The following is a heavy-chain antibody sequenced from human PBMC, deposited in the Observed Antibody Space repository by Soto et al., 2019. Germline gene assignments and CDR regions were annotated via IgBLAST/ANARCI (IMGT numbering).Heavy chain of an antibody. CDR2: IYPGDSDT. V-gene: IGHV5-51*01. J-gene: IGHJ6*02. CDR1: GYSFTSYW. Sequence: PGESLKISCKGSGYSFTSYWIGWGRQMPGKGLEWMGIIYPGDSDTRYSPSFQGQVTISADKSISTAYLQWSSLKASDTAMYYCASSRDSSYYYYYGMDVWGQGTTVTVSS. CDR3: ASSRDSSYYYYYGMDV. D-gene: IGHD6-13*01.